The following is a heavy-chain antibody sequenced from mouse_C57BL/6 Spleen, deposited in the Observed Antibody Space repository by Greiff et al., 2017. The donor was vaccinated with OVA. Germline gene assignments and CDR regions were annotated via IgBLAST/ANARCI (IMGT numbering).Heavy chain of an antibody. CDR3: ARGDYGSSAWFAY. D-gene: IGHD1-1*01. CDR2: INPSSGYT. V-gene: IGHV1-7*01. Sequence: LVESGAELAKPGASVKLSCKASGYTFTSYWMHWVKQRPGQGLEWIGYINPSSGYTKYNQKFKDKATLTADKSSSTAYMQLSSLTYEDSAVYYCARGDYGSSAWFAYWGQGTLVTVSA. CDR1: GYTFTSYW. J-gene: IGHJ3*01.